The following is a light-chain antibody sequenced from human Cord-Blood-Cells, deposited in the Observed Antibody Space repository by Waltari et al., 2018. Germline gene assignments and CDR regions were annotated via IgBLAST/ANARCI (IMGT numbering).Light chain of an antibody. CDR3: CSYAGSYTWV. Sequence: QSALTQPRSVSGSPGPSVTISCTGTSSDVGGYNYVSWYHQPPGKAPKLMIYDVTKRPSGVPDRFSGSKSGNTASLTISGLQAEDEADYYCCSYAGSYTWVFGGGTKLTVL. CDR1: SSDVGGYNY. V-gene: IGLV2-11*01. J-gene: IGLJ3*02. CDR2: DVT.